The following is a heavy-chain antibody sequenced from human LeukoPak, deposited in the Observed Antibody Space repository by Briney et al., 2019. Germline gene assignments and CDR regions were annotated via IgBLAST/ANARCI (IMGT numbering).Heavy chain of an antibody. CDR3: ARLKYYDSTGYSPGYYMDV. CDR1: GGSIINYY. J-gene: IGHJ6*03. V-gene: IGHV4-4*07. Sequence: SETLSLTCTVSGGSIINYYWSWIRQSAGTGLEWVGRIYITGSTDYNPSLQSRLSMSVDTSKNQFSLRLTSVSAADTAVYYCARLKYYDSTGYSPGYYMDVWGKGITVTVSS. CDR2: IYITGST. D-gene: IGHD3-22*01.